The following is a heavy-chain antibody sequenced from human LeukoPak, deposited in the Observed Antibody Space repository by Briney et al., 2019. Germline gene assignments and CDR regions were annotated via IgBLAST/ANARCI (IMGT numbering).Heavy chain of an antibody. V-gene: IGHV3-53*01. CDR3: ARLPGSDY. Sequence: GGSLRLSCAASGFTFSSYEMNWVRQAPGKGLEWVSVIYSGGSTYYADSVKGRFTISRDNSKNTLYLQMNSLRAEDTAVYYCARLPGSDYWGQGTLVTVSS. D-gene: IGHD2-2*01. CDR2: IYSGGST. CDR1: GFTFSSYE. J-gene: IGHJ4*02.